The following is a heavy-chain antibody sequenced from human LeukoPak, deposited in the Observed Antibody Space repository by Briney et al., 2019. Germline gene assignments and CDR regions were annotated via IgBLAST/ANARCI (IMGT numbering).Heavy chain of an antibody. Sequence: GESLKISCKGSGYTFTSYWIGWVRQMPGKGLEWMGIIYPGDSDIRYSPSFQGQVTISADKSIKTAYLQWSSLKASDTAMYYCTRASDSHFDYWGQGTLVTVSS. CDR3: TRASDSHFDY. CDR1: GYTFTSYW. J-gene: IGHJ4*02. CDR2: IYPGDSDI. D-gene: IGHD3-22*01. V-gene: IGHV5-51*01.